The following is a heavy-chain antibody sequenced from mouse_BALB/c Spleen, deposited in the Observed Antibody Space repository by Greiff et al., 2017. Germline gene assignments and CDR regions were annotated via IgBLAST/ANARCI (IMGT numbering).Heavy chain of an antibody. CDR3: ARRDHWDY. D-gene: IGHD3-3*01. CDR1: GYTFTSYT. J-gene: IGHJ2*01. Sequence: QVQLKESAAELARPGASVKMSCKASGYTFTSYTMHWVKQRPGQGLEWIGYINPSSGYTEYNQKFKDKTTLTADKSSSTAYMQLSSLTSEDSAVYYCARRDHWDYWGQGTTLTVSS. V-gene: IGHV1-4*02. CDR2: INPSSGYT.